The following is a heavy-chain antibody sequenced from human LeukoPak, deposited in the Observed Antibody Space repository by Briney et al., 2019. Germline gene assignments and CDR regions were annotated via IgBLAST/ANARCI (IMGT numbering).Heavy chain of an antibody. Sequence: SETLSLTCTVSGGSISSSSYYWGWSRQPPGKGLEWIGSIYYSGSTYYNPSLKSRVTISVDTSKNQFSLKLSSVTAADTAVYYCASFNGYSSSWYDWGQGTLVTVSS. CDR1: GGSISSSSYY. CDR2: IYYSGST. J-gene: IGHJ4*02. CDR3: ASFNGYSSSWYD. D-gene: IGHD6-13*01. V-gene: IGHV4-39*07.